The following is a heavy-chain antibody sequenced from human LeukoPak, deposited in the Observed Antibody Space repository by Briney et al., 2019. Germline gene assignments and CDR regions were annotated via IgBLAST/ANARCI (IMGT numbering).Heavy chain of an antibody. CDR3: AKRGLL. D-gene: IGHD3-10*01. Sequence: GGSLRLSCAASVFTVSSNYMSWVRTATGRGLEWVSDINGGGGRTYYADSVKGRLTISRDNSKNTLYLQMNGLRVEDTAGYYWAKRGLLWGQGTMVTVSS. CDR2: INGGGGRT. J-gene: IGHJ4*02. V-gene: IGHV3-23*01. CDR1: VFTVSSNY.